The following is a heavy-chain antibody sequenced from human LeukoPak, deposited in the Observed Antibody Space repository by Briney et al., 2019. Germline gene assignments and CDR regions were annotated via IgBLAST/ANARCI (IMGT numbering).Heavy chain of an antibody. Sequence: SETLSLTCTVSGGSISSSSYYWGWIRQPPGKGLEWIGSIYYSGGTYYNPSLKSRVTISVDTSKNQFSLKLSSVTAADTAVYYCASIVGATVDYWGQGTLVTVSS. CDR2: IYYSGGT. CDR3: ASIVGATVDY. CDR1: GGSISSSSYY. J-gene: IGHJ4*02. V-gene: IGHV4-39*07. D-gene: IGHD1-26*01.